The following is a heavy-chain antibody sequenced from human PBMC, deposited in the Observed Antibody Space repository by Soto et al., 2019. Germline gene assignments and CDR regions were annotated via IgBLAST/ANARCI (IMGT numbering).Heavy chain of an antibody. CDR2: INQDGSEI. CDR3: ARDFHVRLGITYYYYMDV. V-gene: IGHV3-7*01. J-gene: IGHJ6*03. Sequence: GGSLRLSCAASGFTFRSYWMSWVRQAPGKGLEWVANINQDGSEIYYVDSVEGRFSISRDNAENSLYLQMNSLRAEDTAVYYCARDFHVRLGITYYYYMDVWGTGTTVTVSS. D-gene: IGHD7-27*01. CDR1: GFTFRSYW.